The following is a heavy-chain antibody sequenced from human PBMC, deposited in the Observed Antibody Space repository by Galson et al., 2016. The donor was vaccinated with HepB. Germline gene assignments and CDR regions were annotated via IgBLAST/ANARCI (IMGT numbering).Heavy chain of an antibody. V-gene: IGHV3-7*03. J-gene: IGHJ4*02. CDR1: GFTFSDYW. Sequence: SLRLSCAASGFTFSDYWMTWVRRAPGKGLEWVANMKQGGSEKYSADSVKGRFTISRDNVKNLLYLQMNSLRVEDTAVYYCARDSGRYYIDYWGQGILVTVSS. CDR3: ARDSGRYYIDY. CDR2: MKQGGSEK. D-gene: IGHD3-10*01.